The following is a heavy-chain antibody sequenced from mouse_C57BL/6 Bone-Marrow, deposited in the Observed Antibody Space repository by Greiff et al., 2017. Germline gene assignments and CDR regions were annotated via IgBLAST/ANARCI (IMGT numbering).Heavy chain of an antibody. Sequence: QVHLQQSGAELVKPGASVKMSCKASGYTFTTYPIDWMKQNPGQSLEWIGNFHPYNDDTKYNEKFKGKATLTVETSSSTAYLELSRLTSDDSAVYYCARGYCSSYWYFDVWGTGTTVTVSS. D-gene: IGHD1-1*01. J-gene: IGHJ1*03. CDR2: FHPYNDDT. CDR3: ARGYCSSYWYFDV. CDR1: GYTFTTYP. V-gene: IGHV1-47*01.